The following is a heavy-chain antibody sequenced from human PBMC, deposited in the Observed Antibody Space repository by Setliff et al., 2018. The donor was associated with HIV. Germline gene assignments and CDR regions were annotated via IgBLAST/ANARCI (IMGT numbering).Heavy chain of an antibody. V-gene: IGHV4-61*09. Sequence: KPSETLSLTCSVSGGSVNSGNYHWAWIRQPAGKGLEWIGHIYTSGSPHYKSSLTSRLTISLDTSRNQFSLKLTSVTAADSATYYCARWVYNGAWSLDYWGQGTLVTVSS. CDR3: ARWVYNGAWSLDY. CDR1: GGSVNSGNYH. CDR2: IYTSGSP. D-gene: IGHD6-19*01. J-gene: IGHJ4*02.